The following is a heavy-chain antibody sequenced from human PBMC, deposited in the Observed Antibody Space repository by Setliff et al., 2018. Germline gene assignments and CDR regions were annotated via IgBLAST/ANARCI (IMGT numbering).Heavy chain of an antibody. CDR2: ISSSGSTI. V-gene: IGHV3-48*04. J-gene: IGHJ5*02. Sequence: GGSLRLSCAASGFTFSRYWMSWVRQAPGKGLEWVSYISSSGSTIYYADSVKGRFTISRDNANKSLYLQMNSLRADDTAVDYCARDRRPFNWGGVVVGAPTGDIPNPLQSLPWG. D-gene: IGHD7-27*01. CDR3: ARDRRPFNWGGVVVGAPTGDIPNPLQSLP. CDR1: GFTFSRYW.